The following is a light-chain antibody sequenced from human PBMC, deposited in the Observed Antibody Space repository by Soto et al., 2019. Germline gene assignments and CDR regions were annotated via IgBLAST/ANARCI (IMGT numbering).Light chain of an antibody. J-gene: IGKJ3*01. CDR1: QSVSNY. CDR2: GAS. V-gene: IGKV3-11*01. CDR3: QHRSDWPPAFT. Sequence: EIVLTQSPATLSLSPGERATLSCRASQSVSNYLAWYQQKAGQAPRLLIYGASNRATGIPARISGSGSGTDFPLTISSLEPEDFAVYYCQHRSDWPPAFTFGPGTKVDIK.